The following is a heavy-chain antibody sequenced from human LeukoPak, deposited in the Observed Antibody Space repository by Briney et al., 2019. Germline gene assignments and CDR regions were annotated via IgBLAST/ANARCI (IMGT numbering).Heavy chain of an antibody. CDR3: AKVEHFVVVLYYFDY. Sequence: GGSLRLSCAASGFTFSSYAMSWVRQAPGKGLEWVSAISGSGGSTYYADSVKGRFTISRDNSKNTLYLQMNSLRAEDTAVYYCAKVEHFVVVLYYFDYWGQGTLVTVSS. D-gene: IGHD2-21*01. CDR1: GFTFSSYA. V-gene: IGHV3-23*01. CDR2: ISGSGGST. J-gene: IGHJ4*02.